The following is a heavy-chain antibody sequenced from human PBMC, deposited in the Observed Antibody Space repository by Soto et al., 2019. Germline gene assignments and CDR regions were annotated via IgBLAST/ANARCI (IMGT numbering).Heavy chain of an antibody. V-gene: IGHV4-30-2*01. J-gene: IGHJ4*02. CDR2: MYQAGSV. CDR1: GGSVNSGTYS. CDR3: ANFVVGPATLPY. Sequence: QLQLQESGSGLVKPSQTLSLTCNVSGGSVNSGTYSWSWLRQPPGKGLEWIGYMYQAGSVHYNPSLKNRVTISVDGSKNQVALDLTSVTAADTDVYYCANFVVGPATLPYWGPGMLVTVSS. D-gene: IGHD2-15*01.